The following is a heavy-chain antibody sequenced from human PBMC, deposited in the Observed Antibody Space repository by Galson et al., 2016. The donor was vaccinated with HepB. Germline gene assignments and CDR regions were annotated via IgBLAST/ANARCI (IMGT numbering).Heavy chain of an antibody. Sequence: CAISGDSVSNKRVARNWLRQSPSRGLEWLGRTYYRSRWFNDYSTSVKSRISIKPDTSQNQFSLHLDSVTPDDAGTYYCARDQAIAQAGTRWIDAWGQGMLVTVSS. CDR2: TYYRSRWFN. J-gene: IGHJ5*02. CDR1: GDSVSNKRVA. CDR3: ARDQAIAQAGTRWIDA. D-gene: IGHD1-1*01. V-gene: IGHV6-1*01.